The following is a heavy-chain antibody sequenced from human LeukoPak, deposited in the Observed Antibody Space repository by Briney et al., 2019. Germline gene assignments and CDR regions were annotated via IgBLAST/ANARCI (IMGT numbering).Heavy chain of an antibody. V-gene: IGHV4-61*02. D-gene: IGHD3-10*01. Sequence: SQTLSLTCSVSGGSISSGSYYWSWLRQPAGKGLEWIVRIFLSGSTNYNPSLKSRATMSIATSKNQFSLSLRSVTAADTAVYYCAKSNGYGLVDIWGQGTVVTVSS. CDR3: AKSNGYGLVDI. CDR2: IFLSGST. J-gene: IGHJ3*02. CDR1: GGSISSGSYY.